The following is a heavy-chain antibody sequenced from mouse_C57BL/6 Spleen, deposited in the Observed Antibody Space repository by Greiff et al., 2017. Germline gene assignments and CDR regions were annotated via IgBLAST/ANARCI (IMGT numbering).Heavy chain of an antibody. Sequence: VQLQQSGAELVRPGTSVKVSCKASGYAFPNYLIEWVKQRPGQGLEWIGVSNPGSGGTNYNEKFKGKATLTADKSSSTAYMQLSSLTSEDSAVYFCARWGGSSSFAYWGQGTLVTVSA. V-gene: IGHV1-54*01. J-gene: IGHJ3*01. CDR3: ARWGGSSSFAY. D-gene: IGHD1-1*01. CDR1: GYAFPNYL. CDR2: SNPGSGGT.